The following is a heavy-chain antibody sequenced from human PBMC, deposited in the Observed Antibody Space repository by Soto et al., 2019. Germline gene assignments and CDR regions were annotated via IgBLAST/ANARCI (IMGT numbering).Heavy chain of an antibody. J-gene: IGHJ4*02. CDR1: GFIFSSFG. Sequence: QVHLLESGGSVVEAGTSLRLSCEASGFIFSSFGMHWVRXXXXXGLEWVALISYDGSNAEYADPVKGRFTISRDSSMNXLXXXXXXXXXXXXXXXXXXXXXXXXXXXXWGRGTLVTVSS. CDR3: XXXXXXXXXXX. CDR2: ISYDGSNA. V-gene: IGHV3-30*03.